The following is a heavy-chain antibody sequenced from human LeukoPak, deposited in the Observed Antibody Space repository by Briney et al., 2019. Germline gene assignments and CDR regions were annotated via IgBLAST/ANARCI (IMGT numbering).Heavy chain of an antibody. CDR2: IKQDGSEK. J-gene: IGHJ4*02. V-gene: IGHV3-7*01. Sequence: GGSLRLSCAASGFTFSSYWMSWVRQAPGKGLEWVANIKQDGSEKYYVDSVKGRFTISRDNAKNSLYLQMSSLRAEDTAVYYCARDRYYYDSSGYCIDYWGQGTLVTVSS. CDR3: ARDRYYYDSSGYCIDY. CDR1: GFTFSSYW. D-gene: IGHD3-22*01.